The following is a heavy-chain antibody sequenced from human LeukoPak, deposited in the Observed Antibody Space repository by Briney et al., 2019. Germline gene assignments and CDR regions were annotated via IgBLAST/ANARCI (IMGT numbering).Heavy chain of an antibody. CDR2: IYYSGST. Sequence: SETLFLTCTVSGGSISSSSYYWGWVRQPPGKELEWIGSIYYSGSTYYNPSLNSRVTISVDTSKNQFYLKLSSVTAADTAVYYCTRARDGASESYQHCGKGTLATASS. CDR3: TRARDGASESYQH. J-gene: IGHJ1*01. CDR1: GGSISSSSYY. V-gene: IGHV4-39*01. D-gene: IGHD4/OR15-4a*01.